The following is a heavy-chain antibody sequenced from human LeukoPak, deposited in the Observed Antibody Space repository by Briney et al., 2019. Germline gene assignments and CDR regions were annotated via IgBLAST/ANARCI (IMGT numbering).Heavy chain of an antibody. CDR1: GFTFNTYS. J-gene: IGHJ6*03. CDR2: MTSSSSII. V-gene: IGHV3-48*01. Sequence: GGSLRLSCAASGFTFNTYSMNWVRQSPGKGLEWVSYMTSSSSIIYYADSVKGRFTISRDNAKNSLYLQMNSLRAEDTAVYYCARALITTFYMDVWGKGTTVTVSS. D-gene: IGHD4-11*01. CDR3: ARALITTFYMDV.